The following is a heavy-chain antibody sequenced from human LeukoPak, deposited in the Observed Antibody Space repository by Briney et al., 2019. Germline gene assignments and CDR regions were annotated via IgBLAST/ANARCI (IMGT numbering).Heavy chain of an antibody. D-gene: IGHD5-12*01. CDR2: ISSSSSYI. V-gene: IGHV3-21*01. J-gene: IGHJ4*02. Sequence: GGSLRLSCAASGFTFSSYSMNWVRQAPGKGLEWVSSISSSSSYIYYADSVKGRFTISRDNAKNSLYLQMNSLRAEDTAVYYCARGGGGLGTYFDYWGQGTLVTVSS. CDR1: GFTFSSYS. CDR3: ARGGGGLGTYFDY.